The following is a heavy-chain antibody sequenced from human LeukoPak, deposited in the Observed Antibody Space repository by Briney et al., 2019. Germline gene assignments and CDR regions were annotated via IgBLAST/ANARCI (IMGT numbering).Heavy chain of an antibody. Sequence: GGSLTLSCAASGFTFSKAWMSWVRQAPGKGLEWVGRIKSKTDGGTTDYAAPVKGRFTISREDSQNTLYLQMNSLKTEDTAVYYCSYFYDSSGYPQFDHWGQGTLVTVSS. CDR1: GFTFSKAW. J-gene: IGHJ4*02. D-gene: IGHD3-22*01. CDR2: IKSKTDGGTT. CDR3: SYFYDSSGYPQFDH. V-gene: IGHV3-15*01.